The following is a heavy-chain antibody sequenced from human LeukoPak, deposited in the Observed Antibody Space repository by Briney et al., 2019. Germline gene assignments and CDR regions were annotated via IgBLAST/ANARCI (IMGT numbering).Heavy chain of an antibody. CDR1: GFTVSSNY. Sequence: TGGSLRLFCAASGFTVSSNYMSWVRQAPGKGLEWVSVIYSGGSTYYADSVKGRFTISRDNSKNTLYLQMNSLRAEDTAVYYCARASTGYYYGMDVWGQGTTVTVSS. CDR3: ARASTGYYYGMDV. V-gene: IGHV3-66*01. CDR2: IYSGGST. D-gene: IGHD3-9*01. J-gene: IGHJ6*02.